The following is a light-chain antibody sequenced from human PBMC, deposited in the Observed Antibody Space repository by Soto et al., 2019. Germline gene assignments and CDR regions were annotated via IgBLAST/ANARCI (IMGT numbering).Light chain of an antibody. CDR1: SSNIGAGYD. CDR3: GAWDDSLNGWV. Sequence: QSVLTQPPSVSGAPGQRVTISCTGSSSNIGAGYDVHWYQQVPGTAPKLLIYSDNQRPSGVPDRFSGSKSGTSASLAISGLQSEDEADYYCGAWDDSLNGWVFGGGTKLTVL. V-gene: IGLV1-44*01. CDR2: SDN. J-gene: IGLJ3*02.